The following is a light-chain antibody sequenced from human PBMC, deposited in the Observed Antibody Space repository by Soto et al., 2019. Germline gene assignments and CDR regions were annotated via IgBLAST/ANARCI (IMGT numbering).Light chain of an antibody. CDR2: DAS. CDR1: LSVSNY. J-gene: IGKJ4*01. CDR3: QQRSNWPPLT. Sequence: EIVLTQSPATLSLSPGERATLSCRASLSVSNYLAWYQQKPGQSPRLLIYDASNRATGIPARFSGSGSGTDFTLTISSLEPEDFAVYYCQQRSNWPPLTVGGGTRVEIK. V-gene: IGKV3-11*01.